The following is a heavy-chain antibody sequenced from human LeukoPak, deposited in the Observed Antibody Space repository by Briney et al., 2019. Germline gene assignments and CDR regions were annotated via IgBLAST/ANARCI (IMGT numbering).Heavy chain of an antibody. Sequence: GGSLRLSCAASGFTFSSYAMSWVRQAPGKGLEWFSDISGSGGSTYYADSVKGRFTISRDNSKNTLYLQMNSLRAEDTAVYYCAKGRIAARLTFDYWGQGTLVTVSS. CDR1: GFTFSSYA. V-gene: IGHV3-23*01. CDR2: ISGSGGST. CDR3: AKGRIAARLTFDY. J-gene: IGHJ4*02. D-gene: IGHD6-6*01.